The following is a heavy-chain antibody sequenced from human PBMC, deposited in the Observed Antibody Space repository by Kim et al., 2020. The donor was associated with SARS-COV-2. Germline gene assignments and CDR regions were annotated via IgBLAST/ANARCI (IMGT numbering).Heavy chain of an antibody. CDR1: GGSISSSSYY. D-gene: IGHD6-13*01. CDR3: ERVAAGKKGGPLWYFDL. J-gene: IGHJ2*01. CDR2: IYYSGST. V-gene: IGHV4-39*01. Sequence: SETLSLTCTVSGGSISSSSYYWGWIRQPPGKGLEWIGSIYYSGSTYYNPSLKSRVTISVDTSKNQFSLKLSSVTAADTAVYYCERVAAGKKGGPLWYFDLWGRGTLVTVSS.